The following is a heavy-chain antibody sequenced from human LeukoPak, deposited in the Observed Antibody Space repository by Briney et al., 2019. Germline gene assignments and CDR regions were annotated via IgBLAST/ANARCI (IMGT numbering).Heavy chain of an antibody. CDR1: GFSFSDYY. J-gene: IGHJ6*03. CDR2: MSSSGSTI. V-gene: IGHV3-11*01. CDR3: ARVRRPRYCSTTSCYLSYYYMDV. D-gene: IGHD2-2*01. Sequence: GGSLRLSCAASGFSFSDYYMNWIRQAPGKGLEWISYMSSSGSTIDYADSVKGRFTIFRNNAKNSLYLQMNSLRAEDTAVYYCARVRRPRYCSTTSCYLSYYYMDVWGEGTTVTISS.